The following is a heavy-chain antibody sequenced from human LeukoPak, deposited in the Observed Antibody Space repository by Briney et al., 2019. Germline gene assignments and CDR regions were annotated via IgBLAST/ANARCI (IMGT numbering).Heavy chain of an antibody. Sequence: AGGSLRFSCAAPGFTFRSYAVHWVRKAPGKGLELVAGISYDASNKYYADSVKGRFTISRDNSKNTLSLQMNSLRAEDTAVYYCARDPYDSSGYPMGYWGQGTLVTVSS. D-gene: IGHD3-22*01. J-gene: IGHJ4*02. CDR1: GFTFRSYA. V-gene: IGHV3-30-3*01. CDR3: ARDPYDSSGYPMGY. CDR2: ISYDASNK.